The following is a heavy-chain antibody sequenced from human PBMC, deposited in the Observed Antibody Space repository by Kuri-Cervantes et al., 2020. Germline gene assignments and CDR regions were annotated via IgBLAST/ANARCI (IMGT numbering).Heavy chain of an antibody. CDR2: INQDGRER. V-gene: IGHV3-7*01. J-gene: IGHJ4*02. D-gene: IGHD6-6*01. Sequence: GESLKISCAASGFTFSSYWMSWVRQAPGKGLEWVANINQDGRERHYVDSVKGRFTTSRDYAKNSLYLQMNNLRAEDTAVYYCASGREKRRIAARTNYFDYWGQGTLVTVSS. CDR3: ASGREKRRIAARTNYFDY. CDR1: GFTFSSYW.